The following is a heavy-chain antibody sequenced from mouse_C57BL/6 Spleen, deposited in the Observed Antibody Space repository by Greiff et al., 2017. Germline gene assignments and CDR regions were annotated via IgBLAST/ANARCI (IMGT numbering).Heavy chain of an antibody. CDR1: GYTFTDYE. CDR2: IDPETGGT. J-gene: IGHJ1*03. V-gene: IGHV1-15*01. CDR3: TRDGSSTGYFDV. Sequence: QVQLQQSGAELVRPGASVTLSCKASGYTFTDYEMHWVKQTPVHGLEWIGAIDPETGGTAYNQKFKGKVILTADKSSSTAYMELHSQTSEDSAVYYCTRDGSSTGYFDVWGTGTTVTVSS. D-gene: IGHD1-1*01.